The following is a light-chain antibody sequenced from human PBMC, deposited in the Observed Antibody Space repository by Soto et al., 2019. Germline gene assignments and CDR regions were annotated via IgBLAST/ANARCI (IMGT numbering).Light chain of an antibody. CDR2: DVT. Sequence: QSALTQPASVSGSPGQSITISCIGTSSDVGGYNYVSWYQHYPGKVPKLMIYDVTHRPSGVSNRFSGSKSGNTASLTISGLQAEDEADYYCSSYTRSSTVVFGGGTKLTVL. J-gene: IGLJ2*01. V-gene: IGLV2-14*03. CDR1: SSDVGGYNY. CDR3: SSYTRSSTVV.